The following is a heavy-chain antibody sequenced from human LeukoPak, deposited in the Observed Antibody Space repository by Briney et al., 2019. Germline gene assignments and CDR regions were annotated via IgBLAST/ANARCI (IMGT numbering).Heavy chain of an antibody. CDR3: AREPDYYDSSGYYGMDV. V-gene: IGHV3-33*01. CDR2: IWYDGSNK. Sequence: PGGSLRLSCAASGFTFSSYGMHWVRQAPGKGLEWVAVIWYDGSNKYYADSVKGRFTISRDNSKNTLYLQMNSLRAEDTAVYYCAREPDYYDSSGYYGMDVWGQGTTVTVSS. J-gene: IGHJ6*02. CDR1: GFTFSSYG. D-gene: IGHD3-22*01.